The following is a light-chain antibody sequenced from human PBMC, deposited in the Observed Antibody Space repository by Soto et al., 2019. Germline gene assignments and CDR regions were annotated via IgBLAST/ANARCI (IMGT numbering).Light chain of an antibody. J-gene: IGKJ2*01. CDR1: QSVSSSY. Sequence: EIVLTQSTGTLSLSPGERATLSCRASQSVSSSYLAWYQQKPGQAPRLLIYGASSRATGIPDRFSGSGSGTNFTLTISRLEPEDFAVYYCHQYGSSPLYTFGQGTKLEFK. CDR3: HQYGSSPLYT. CDR2: GAS. V-gene: IGKV3-20*01.